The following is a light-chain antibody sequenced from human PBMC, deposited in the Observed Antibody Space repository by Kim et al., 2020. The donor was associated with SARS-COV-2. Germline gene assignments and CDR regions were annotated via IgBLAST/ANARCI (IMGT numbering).Light chain of an antibody. CDR3: HHRSNWPYT. V-gene: IGKV3-11*01. CDR2: DAS. Sequence: EIVLTQSPATLSLSPGERATLSCMASQSVSSYLAWYQHKPGQAPRLLISDASNRATGIPARFSASGSGTDFTLTISSLESEDFAVYYCHHRSNWPYTFGQGTKVDIK. J-gene: IGKJ2*01. CDR1: QSVSSY.